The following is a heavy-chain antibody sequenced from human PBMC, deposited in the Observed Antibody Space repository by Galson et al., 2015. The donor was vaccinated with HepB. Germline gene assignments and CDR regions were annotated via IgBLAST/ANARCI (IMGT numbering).Heavy chain of an antibody. V-gene: IGHV3-48*02. J-gene: IGHJ4*02. CDR2: ISSSSSTI. CDR1: GFTFSSYS. CDR3: ARDDILTGYYRYYFDY. D-gene: IGHD3-9*01. Sequence: SLRLSCAASGFTFSSYSVNWVRQAPGKGLEWVSYISSSSSTIYYADSVKGRFTISRDNAKNSLYLQMNSLRDEDTAVYYCARDDILTGYYRYYFDYWGQGPLVTVSS.